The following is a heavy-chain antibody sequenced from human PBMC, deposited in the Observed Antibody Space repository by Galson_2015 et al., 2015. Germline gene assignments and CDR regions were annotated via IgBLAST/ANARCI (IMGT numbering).Heavy chain of an antibody. V-gene: IGHV1-69*04. CDR1: GGTFSSYT. CDR2: IIPILGIA. D-gene: IGHD1-26*01. CDR3: ARDWVYSGSYYGLNAFDI. J-gene: IGHJ3*02. Sequence: SVKVSCKASGGTFSSYTISWVRQAPGQGLEWMGRIIPILGIANYAQKFQGRVTITADKSTSTAYMELSSLRSKDTAVYYCARDWVYSGSYYGLNAFDIWGQGTMVTVSS.